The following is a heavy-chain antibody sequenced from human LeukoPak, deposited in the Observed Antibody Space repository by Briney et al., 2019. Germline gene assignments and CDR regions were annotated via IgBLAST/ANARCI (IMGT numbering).Heavy chain of an antibody. Sequence: ASVKVSCKASGYTFTSYYMHWVRQAPGQGLEWMGIINHSGSSTNYAQKFQGRVTMTRDMSTSTVYMELSSLRAEDTAVYYCARGGRITIFGGVTTRGWFDSWGQGTLVTVSS. V-gene: IGHV1-46*01. CDR2: INHSGSST. D-gene: IGHD3-3*01. J-gene: IGHJ5*01. CDR3: ARGGRITIFGGVTTRGWFDS. CDR1: GYTFTSYY.